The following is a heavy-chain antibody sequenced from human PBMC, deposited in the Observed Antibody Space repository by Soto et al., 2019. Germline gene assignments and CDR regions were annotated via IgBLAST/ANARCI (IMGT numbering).Heavy chain of an antibody. V-gene: IGHV3-30-3*01. CDR3: ARTYYDFWSGYYGDGRLDYYSGMDV. CDR1: GFTFSSYA. Sequence: GSLRLSCAASGFTFSSYAMHWVRQAPGKGLEWVAVISYDGSNKYYADSVKGRFTISRDNSKNTLYLQMNSLRAEDTAVYYCARTYYDFWSGYYGDGRLDYYSGMDVWGQGTTVTVSS. J-gene: IGHJ6*02. CDR2: ISYDGSNK. D-gene: IGHD3-3*01.